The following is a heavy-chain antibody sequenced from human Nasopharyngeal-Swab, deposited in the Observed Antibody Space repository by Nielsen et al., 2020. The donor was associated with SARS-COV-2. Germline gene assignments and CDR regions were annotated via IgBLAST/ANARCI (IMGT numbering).Heavy chain of an antibody. J-gene: IGHJ4*02. CDR1: GFTFRSRS. CDR3: ARDPPSTGDYYFDH. V-gene: IGHV3-48*04. D-gene: IGHD7-27*01. CDR2: INGDSSAK. Sequence: GESLKISCVASGFTFRSRSMNWVRQAPGKGLEWVSYINGDSSAKYYVDSVKGRFTISRDNAKNSLYLQMNSLRAEDTAVYFCARDPPSTGDYYFDHWGQGTLGTVSS.